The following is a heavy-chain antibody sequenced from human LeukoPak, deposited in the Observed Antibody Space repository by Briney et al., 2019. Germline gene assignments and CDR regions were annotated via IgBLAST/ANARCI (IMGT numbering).Heavy chain of an antibody. J-gene: IGHJ6*02. D-gene: IGHD5-24*01. CDR1: GFTFSSYW. V-gene: IGHV3-7*05. CDR3: GMAMDV. CDR2: IKQDGSEK. Sequence: GGSLRLSCAASGFTFSSYWMNWVRQAPGKGLEWVANIKQDGSEKYYVDSVKGRFTISRDNAKNSLYLQTSSLRAEDTAVYYCGMAMDVWGRGTTVTVSS.